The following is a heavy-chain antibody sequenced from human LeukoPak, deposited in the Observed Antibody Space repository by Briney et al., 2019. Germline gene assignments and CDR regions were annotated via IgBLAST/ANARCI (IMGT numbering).Heavy chain of an antibody. CDR1: GLTLSRYA. CDR3: ARDLPVLTAYRFDY. CDR2: ISYNGSNK. J-gene: IGHJ4*02. V-gene: IGHV3-30-3*01. Sequence: GGSLRLSCAASGLTLSRYAMHWVRPAPGKGLEWVAVISYNGSNKYYADSVKGRFTISRDNSKNTLYLQMNSLRVEDTAVYYGARDLPVLTAYRFDYWGQGTLVTVSS. D-gene: IGHD2-21*02.